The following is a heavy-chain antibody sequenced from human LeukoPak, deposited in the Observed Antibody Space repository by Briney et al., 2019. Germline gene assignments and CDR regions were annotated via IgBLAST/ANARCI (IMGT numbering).Heavy chain of an antibody. CDR3: VREEDCSGGSCYVVY. V-gene: IGHV4-4*07. Sequence: KPWESLSLTCTASGGSISSYYWSWIRQPAGKGLEWVGLIYTSGSTNYNPSLKSRVTMSEDTSKNQFSLKLSSVTAADTAVYYCVREEDCSGGSCYVVYWGQGTLVTVSS. CDR2: IYTSGST. CDR1: GGSISSYY. D-gene: IGHD2-15*01. J-gene: IGHJ4*02.